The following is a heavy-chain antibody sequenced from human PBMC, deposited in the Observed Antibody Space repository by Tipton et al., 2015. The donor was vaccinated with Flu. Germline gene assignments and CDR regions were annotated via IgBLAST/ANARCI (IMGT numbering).Heavy chain of an antibody. V-gene: IGHV4-38-2*02. D-gene: IGHD5-24*01. Sequence: TLSLTCTVSGYSISSGYYWGWIRQPPGKGLEWIGRIYTSGSTNYNPSLKSRVTMSVDTSKNQFSLKLSSVTAADTAVYYCARFSREDAFDIWGQGTMVTVSS. CDR1: GYSISSGYY. J-gene: IGHJ3*02. CDR2: IYTSGST. CDR3: ARFSREDAFDI.